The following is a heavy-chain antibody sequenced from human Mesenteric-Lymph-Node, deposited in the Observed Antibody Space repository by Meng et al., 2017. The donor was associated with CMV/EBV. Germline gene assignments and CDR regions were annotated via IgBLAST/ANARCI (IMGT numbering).Heavy chain of an antibody. J-gene: IGHJ3*01. Sequence: SETLSLTCTVSGDSITSHYWSWIRQPPGKGLEWIGQINYSGSTNYNPSLKSRVTMSVDTSKNQFSLQLTSVTAADMAVYFCARDYSTGWYSGDVFDVWGQGTMVTVSS. CDR2: INYSGST. CDR3: ARDYSTGWYSGDVFDV. V-gene: IGHV4-59*11. CDR1: GDSITSHY. D-gene: IGHD6-19*01.